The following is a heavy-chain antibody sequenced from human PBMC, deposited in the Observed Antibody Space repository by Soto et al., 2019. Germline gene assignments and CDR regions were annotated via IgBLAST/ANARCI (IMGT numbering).Heavy chain of an antibody. D-gene: IGHD6-13*01. J-gene: IGHJ5*02. CDR3: TIASWYSES. CDR2: IYYNGST. V-gene: IGHV4-59*11. CDR1: GGSISNHN. Sequence: QVQLQESGPGLVKPSETLSLTCTVSGGSISNHNWSWIRQPPGKGLEGIVCIYYNGSTNYNPSLKSRVTMSVDTSKNQISLKLSSVTAADTAGYYCTIASWYSESWGQGTLVTVSS.